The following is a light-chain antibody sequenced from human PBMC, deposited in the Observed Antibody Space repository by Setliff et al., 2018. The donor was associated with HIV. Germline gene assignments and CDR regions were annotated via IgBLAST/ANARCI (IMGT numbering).Light chain of an antibody. CDR3: GTWDTSMRAYV. CDR1: NSNIENNY. CDR2: DND. V-gene: IGLV1-51*01. J-gene: IGLJ1*01. Sequence: QSVLTQPPSVSAAPGQKVTVSCSGSNSNIENNYVSWYQQLPGTAPKLLIYDNDKRPSGIPDRLSGSKSGTAATLGIAGLHSGDEADYFCGTWDTSMRAYVFGSGTKVTVL.